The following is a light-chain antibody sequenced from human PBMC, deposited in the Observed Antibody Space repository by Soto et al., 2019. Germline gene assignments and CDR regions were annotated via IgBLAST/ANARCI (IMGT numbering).Light chain of an antibody. V-gene: IGKV3-11*01. Sequence: EIVLTQSPATLSLSPGERATLSCRASQSVDSFLAWYQQKPGQAPRLLIYDESSRATGIPVRFSGSGSGTDFTLTISSLEPEDSAVYYCQQRRNWPLTFGGGTKVEIK. CDR3: QQRRNWPLT. J-gene: IGKJ4*01. CDR1: QSVDSF. CDR2: DES.